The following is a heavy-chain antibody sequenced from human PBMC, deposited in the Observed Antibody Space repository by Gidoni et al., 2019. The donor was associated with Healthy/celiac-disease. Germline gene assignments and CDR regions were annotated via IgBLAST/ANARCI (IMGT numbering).Heavy chain of an antibody. Sequence: PGGSLRLSCAASGFTFSSYAMSWVRQAPGKGLEWVSAISGSGGSTYYADSVKGRFTISRDNSKNTLYLQMNSLRAEDTAVYYCAKDFAPLCIADLDYWGQGTLVTVSS. J-gene: IGHJ4*02. CDR2: ISGSGGST. CDR1: GFTFSSYA. D-gene: IGHD6-13*01. V-gene: IGHV3-23*01. CDR3: AKDFAPLCIADLDY.